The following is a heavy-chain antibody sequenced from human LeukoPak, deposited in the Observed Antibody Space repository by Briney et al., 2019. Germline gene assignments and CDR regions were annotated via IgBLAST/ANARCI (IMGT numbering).Heavy chain of an antibody. CDR1: GYTFTGYY. V-gene: IGHV1-2*02. CDR3: ARDYVGVVAATRYYYGMDV. Sequence: ASVKVSCKASGYTFTGYYMHWVRQAPAQGLEWMGWINPNSGGTNYAQKYQGRVTMTRDTSISTAYMELSRLRSDDTAVYYCARDYVGVVAATRYYYGMDVWGQGTTVTVSS. D-gene: IGHD2-15*01. CDR2: INPNSGGT. J-gene: IGHJ6*02.